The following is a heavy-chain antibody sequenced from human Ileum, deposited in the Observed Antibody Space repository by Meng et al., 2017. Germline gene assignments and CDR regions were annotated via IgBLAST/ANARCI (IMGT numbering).Heavy chain of an antibody. CDR2: IFSNDEK. J-gene: IGHJ4*02. CDR3: ARIRGVSWYPVHFFDY. CDR1: GLSLSNARMG. V-gene: IGHV2-26*01. Sequence: SDPTLVKPTETLTLTCTVSGLSLSNARMGVSWIRQPPGKALEWLAHIFSNDEKSYSTSLKSRLTISKDTSKSQVVLTMTNMDPVDTATYYCARIRGVSWYPVHFFDYWGQGTLVTVSS. D-gene: IGHD6-13*01.